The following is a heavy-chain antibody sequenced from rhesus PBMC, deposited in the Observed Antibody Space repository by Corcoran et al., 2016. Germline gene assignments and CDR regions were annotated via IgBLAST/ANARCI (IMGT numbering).Heavy chain of an antibody. Sequence: EVQLMQSGAEVKKPGASVKISCKASGYTFTDYYLHWVRQAPGKGLEWMGRVDPEEGEVVHAQKFQDRVTMTADTSTDTAYMELSSLRSEDTAVYDCAIGIIVGRDYWGQGVLVTVSS. J-gene: IGHJ4*01. CDR1: GYTFTDYY. CDR3: AIGIIVGRDY. D-gene: IGHD6-13*01. CDR2: VDPEEGEV. V-gene: IGHV1-111*02.